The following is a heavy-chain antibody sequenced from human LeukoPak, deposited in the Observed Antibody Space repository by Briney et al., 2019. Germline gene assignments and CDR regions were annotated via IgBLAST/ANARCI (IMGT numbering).Heavy chain of an antibody. CDR1: GFTFSSYA. D-gene: IGHD4-17*01. V-gene: IGHV3-30*02. Sequence: GGSLRLSCAASGFTFSSYAMNWVRQAPGKGLEWVAFIRYDGSNKYYADSVKGRFTISRDNSKNTLYLQMNSLRAEDTAVYYCASFTVPNDAFDIWGQGTMVTVSS. CDR2: IRYDGSNK. J-gene: IGHJ3*02. CDR3: ASFTVPNDAFDI.